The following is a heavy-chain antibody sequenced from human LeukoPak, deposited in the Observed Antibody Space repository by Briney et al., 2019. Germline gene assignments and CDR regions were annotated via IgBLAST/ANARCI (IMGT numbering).Heavy chain of an antibody. CDR1: GGSISSSSYY. J-gene: IGHJ4*02. D-gene: IGHD3-22*01. CDR2: IYTSGST. V-gene: IGHV4-61*02. CDR3: ARAQGDSSGYWDY. Sequence: PSETLSLTCTVSGGSISSSSYYWSWIRQPAGKGLEWIGRIYTSGSTNYNPSLKSRVTISVDTSKNQFSLQLNSVTPEDTAVYYCARAQGDSSGYWDYWGQGTLVTVSS.